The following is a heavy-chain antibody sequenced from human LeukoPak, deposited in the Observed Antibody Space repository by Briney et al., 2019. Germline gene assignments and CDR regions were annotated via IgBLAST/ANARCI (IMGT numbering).Heavy chain of an antibody. V-gene: IGHV3-74*01. CDR3: ARAVGNSEDFDY. CDR1: VFTFSSYW. Sequence: GGSLRLSCAASVFTFSSYWMHWVRQAPGKGLVWVSRIKSDGSSTSYPDSVKGRFTISRDNAKNTLYLQMNSLTAEDTAVYYCARAVGNSEDFDYWGQGTLVTVSS. D-gene: IGHD4-23*01. J-gene: IGHJ4*02. CDR2: IKSDGSST.